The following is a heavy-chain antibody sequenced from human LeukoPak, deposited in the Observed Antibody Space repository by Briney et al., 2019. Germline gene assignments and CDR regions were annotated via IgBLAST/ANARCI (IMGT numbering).Heavy chain of an antibody. CDR2: INHSGST. J-gene: IGHJ5*02. Sequence: SETLSLTCAVYGGSFSGYYWSWIRQPPGKGLEWIGEINHSGSTNYNPSLKSRVTISVDTSKNQFSLKLSSVTAADTAVYYCARAPAAPEGWFDPWGQGTLVTVSP. CDR1: GGSFSGYY. CDR3: ARAPAAPEGWFDP. D-gene: IGHD2-2*01. V-gene: IGHV4-34*01.